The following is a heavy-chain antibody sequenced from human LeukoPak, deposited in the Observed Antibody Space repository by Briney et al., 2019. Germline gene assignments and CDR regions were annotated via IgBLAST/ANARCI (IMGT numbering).Heavy chain of an antibody. CDR1: GYTFTGYY. V-gene: IGHV1-2*02. D-gene: IGHD3-22*01. Sequence: GASVKVSCKASGYTFTGYYMHWVRQAPGQGLEWMGWINPNSGGTNYAQKFQGRVTMTRDTSISTAYMELSRLRSDDTAVYYCARDYPLYYYDSSGYSPYNWFDPWGQGTLVTVSS. CDR3: ARDYPLYYYDSSGYSPYNWFDP. J-gene: IGHJ5*02. CDR2: INPNSGGT.